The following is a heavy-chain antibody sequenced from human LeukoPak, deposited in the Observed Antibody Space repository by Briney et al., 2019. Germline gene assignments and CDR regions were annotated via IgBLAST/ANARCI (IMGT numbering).Heavy chain of an antibody. CDR3: ARGGGYDFWSGYNNWFDP. CDR1: GFSFSGYW. D-gene: IGHD3-3*01. V-gene: IGHV3-7*01. J-gene: IGHJ5*02. Sequence: GGSLRLSCAASGFSFSGYWMSWVRQAPGKGLEWVANIKQDGSEKYYVDSVKGRFTISRDNAKNSLYLQMNSLRAEDTAVYYCARGGGYDFWSGYNNWFDPWGQGTLVTVSS. CDR2: IKQDGSEK.